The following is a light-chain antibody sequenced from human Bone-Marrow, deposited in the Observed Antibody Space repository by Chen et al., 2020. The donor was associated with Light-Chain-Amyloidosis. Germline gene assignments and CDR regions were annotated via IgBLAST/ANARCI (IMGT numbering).Light chain of an antibody. CDR3: SSYTITNTLV. CDR1: SSDVGCDNH. Sequence: SALTQPASVSGSPGPSIPISCSGTSSDVGCDNHVSWYQQHPDKAPKLMLYEVTNRPSWVPDRFSGSKSDNTASLTISGLQTEDEADYFCSSYTITNTLVFGSGTRVTVL. CDR2: EVT. V-gene: IGLV2-14*01. J-gene: IGLJ1*01.